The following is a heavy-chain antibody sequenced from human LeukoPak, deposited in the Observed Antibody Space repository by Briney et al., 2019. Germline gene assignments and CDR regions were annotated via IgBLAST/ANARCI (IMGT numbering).Heavy chain of an antibody. CDR1: GGSIRSYY. D-gene: IGHD6-13*01. CDR3: ARASLDYFDY. J-gene: IGHJ4*02. V-gene: IGHV4-59*01. Sequence: SETLSLTRTVSGGSIRSYYWSWIRQPPGKGLEWIGYIYYSGSTNYNPSLKSRVTISVDTSRNQFSLKLTSVTAADTAVYYCARASLDYFDYWGQGTLVTVSS. CDR2: IYYSGST.